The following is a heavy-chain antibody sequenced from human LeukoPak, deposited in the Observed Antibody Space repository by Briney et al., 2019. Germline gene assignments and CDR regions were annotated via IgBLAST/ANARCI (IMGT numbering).Heavy chain of an antibody. J-gene: IGHJ4*02. D-gene: IGHD6-19*01. CDR1: GYTFTGYY. CDR3: ARSPKWLEYFDY. Sequence: ASVKVSCKASGYTFTGYYMHWVRQAPGQGLEWMGWINPNSGGTNYAQKFQGRVTMTRDTSISTAYMELSRLRSDDTAVYYCARSPKWLEYFDYWGQGTLVTVSS. V-gene: IGHV1-2*02. CDR2: INPNSGGT.